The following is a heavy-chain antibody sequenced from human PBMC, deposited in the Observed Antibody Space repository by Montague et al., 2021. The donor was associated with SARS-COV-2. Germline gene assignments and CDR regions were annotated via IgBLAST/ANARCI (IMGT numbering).Heavy chain of an antibody. CDR3: ARKTIHGYFDY. Sequence: SLRLSCAASGFTFSGTYSMNWVRQAPGKGLEWVAFISSSSSTTYXADSVKGRFTVSRDNAKNSLYLQMNSLRDEDTAVYYCARKTIHGYFDYWGQGTLVTVSS. J-gene: IGHJ4*02. CDR1: GFTFSGTYS. CDR2: ISSSSSTT. V-gene: IGHV3-48*02. D-gene: IGHD3-3*01.